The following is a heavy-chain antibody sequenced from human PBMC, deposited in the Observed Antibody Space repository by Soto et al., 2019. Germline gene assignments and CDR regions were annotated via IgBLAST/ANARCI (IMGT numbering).Heavy chain of an antibody. Sequence: EVQLLESGGGLVQPGGSLRLSCAASGFTFSSFAMSWVRQAPGKGLEWVSAISGSGGRTYYADSVEGRLTISRDNLKKTLYLEMSSLRGEDTAVYYCAKEGLRDFWSGYFDYHYGMDVWGQGSTVTVSS. CDR1: GFTFSSFA. CDR2: ISGSGGRT. D-gene: IGHD3-3*01. CDR3: AKEGLRDFWSGYFDYHYGMDV. J-gene: IGHJ6*02. V-gene: IGHV3-23*01.